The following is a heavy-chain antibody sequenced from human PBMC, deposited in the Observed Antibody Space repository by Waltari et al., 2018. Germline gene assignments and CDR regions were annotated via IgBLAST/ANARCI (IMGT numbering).Heavy chain of an antibody. CDR1: GYTFTGYY. Sequence: QVQLVQSGAEVKKPGASVKVYCKASGYTFTGYYMHWVRQAPGQGLEWMGWINPNSGGTNYAQKFQGRVTMTRDTSISTAYMELSRLRSDDTAVYYCARDQYAGYSYGNYYGMDVWGQGTTVTVSS. D-gene: IGHD5-18*01. J-gene: IGHJ6*02. CDR2: INPNSGGT. V-gene: IGHV1-2*02. CDR3: ARDQYAGYSYGNYYGMDV.